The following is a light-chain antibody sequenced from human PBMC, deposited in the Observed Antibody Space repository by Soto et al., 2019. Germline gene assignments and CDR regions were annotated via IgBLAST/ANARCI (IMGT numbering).Light chain of an antibody. Sequence: IQLTQSPSSLSASVGDTVTITCRASQAIGSYFAWYQQRPGTAPKLLIYSASTLHSGVPSRFSGSGSGTDFTLTISSLQPKAFATYYCQQVDSYPRTFGPGTTVEI. CDR2: SAS. J-gene: IGKJ3*01. CDR3: QQVDSYPRT. CDR1: QAIGSY. V-gene: IGKV1-9*01.